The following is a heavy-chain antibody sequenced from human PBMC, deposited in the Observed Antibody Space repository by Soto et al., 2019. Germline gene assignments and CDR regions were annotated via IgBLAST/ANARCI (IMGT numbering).Heavy chain of an antibody. Sequence: ASVKVSCKASGYTFTSYGISWVRQPPGQGLEWLGWISAYNGNTNYAQKLQGRVTMTTDTSTSTAYMELRSLRSDDTAVYYCARDMTTYFGAVAHVFDPWGQGTLVTVSS. CDR3: ARDMTTYFGAVAHVFDP. J-gene: IGHJ5*02. D-gene: IGHD2-21*01. CDR2: ISAYNGNT. CDR1: GYTFTSYG. V-gene: IGHV1-18*01.